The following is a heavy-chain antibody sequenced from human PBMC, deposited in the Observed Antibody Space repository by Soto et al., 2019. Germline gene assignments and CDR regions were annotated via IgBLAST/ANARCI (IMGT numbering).Heavy chain of an antibody. CDR2: ISSNGGST. V-gene: IGHV3-64D*06. Sequence: GGSLRLSCAASGFTFSGSAMHWVRQAPGKGLEYVSAISSNGGSTYYADSVKGRFTISRDNSKNTLYLQMSSLRAEDTAVYYCVKGVQWSSGWYYFDYSGQGTLVTVSS. CDR3: VKGVQWSSGWYYFDY. D-gene: IGHD6-19*01. CDR1: GFTFSGSA. J-gene: IGHJ4*02.